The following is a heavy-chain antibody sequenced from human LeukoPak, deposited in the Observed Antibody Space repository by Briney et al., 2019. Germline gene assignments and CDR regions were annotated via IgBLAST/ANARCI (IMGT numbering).Heavy chain of an antibody. CDR2: VHPDTGYS. Sequence: GASVKLSCKTSGYPFTTYELNWVRQAAGQGLEWMGWVHPDTGYSDYAQKFQGRVTMTSDTYISTAYMELSSLRSDDTAVYFCARGSRNDPWGQGTLVTVSS. CDR3: ARGSRNDP. D-gene: IGHD1-14*01. CDR1: GYPFTTYE. V-gene: IGHV1-8*02. J-gene: IGHJ5*02.